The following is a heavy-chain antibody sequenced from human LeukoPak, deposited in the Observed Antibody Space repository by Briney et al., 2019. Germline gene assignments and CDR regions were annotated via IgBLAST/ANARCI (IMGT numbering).Heavy chain of an antibody. CDR2: TYYSGST. V-gene: IGHV4-59*12. CDR3: AREGRYCGGGRCSYMDV. Sequence: SETLSLTCTVSGDSISSYYWTWIRQPPGKGLEWIGYTYYSGSTNYNPSLKSRVTMSVDTSKNQFSLKLSSVTAADTAVYYCAREGRYCGGGRCSYMDVWGKGTTVTVSS. D-gene: IGHD2-15*01. J-gene: IGHJ6*03. CDR1: GDSISSYY.